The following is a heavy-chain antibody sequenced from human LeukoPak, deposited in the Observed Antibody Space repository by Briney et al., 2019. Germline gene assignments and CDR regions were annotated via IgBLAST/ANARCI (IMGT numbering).Heavy chain of an antibody. D-gene: IGHD6-19*01. CDR3: ARSPYSSGWLGAFDF. Sequence: SVKVSCTASGYTFTGYYMHWVRQAPGQGLEWMGGIIPIFGTANYAQKFQGRVTITADKSTSTAYMELSSLRSEDTAVYYCARSPYSSGWLGAFDFWGQGTMVTVSS. V-gene: IGHV1-69*06. J-gene: IGHJ3*01. CDR1: GYTFTGYY. CDR2: IIPIFGTA.